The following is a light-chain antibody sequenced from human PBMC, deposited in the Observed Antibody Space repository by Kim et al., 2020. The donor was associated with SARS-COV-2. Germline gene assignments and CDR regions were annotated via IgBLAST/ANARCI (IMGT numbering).Light chain of an antibody. Sequence: VSPEQAASITCSGDKLGDKYACWYQQKPGQSPVLVIYQDSKRPSGIPERFSGSNSGNTATLTISGTQAMDEADYYCQAWDSSTAVFGGGTQLTVL. CDR1: KLGDKY. V-gene: IGLV3-1*01. CDR2: QDS. J-gene: IGLJ3*02. CDR3: QAWDSSTAV.